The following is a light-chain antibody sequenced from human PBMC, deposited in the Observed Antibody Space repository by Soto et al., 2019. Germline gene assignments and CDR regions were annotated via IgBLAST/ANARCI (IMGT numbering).Light chain of an antibody. CDR1: SSDVGRYTY. CDR2: EVT. CDR3: SSYVGINNLV. V-gene: IGLV2-8*01. J-gene: IGLJ2*01. Sequence: QSALTQPPSASGSPGQSVTISCTGTSSDVGRYTYVSWYQQHPGKAPKLMIYEVTRRPSGVPDRFSGSKSGNTASLTVSGLQAEDEADYYCSSYVGINNLVFGGGTKVTVL.